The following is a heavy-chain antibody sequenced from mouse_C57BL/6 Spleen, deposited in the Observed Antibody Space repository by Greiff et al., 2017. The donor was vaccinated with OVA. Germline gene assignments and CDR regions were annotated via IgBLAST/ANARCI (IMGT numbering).Heavy chain of an antibody. J-gene: IGHJ2*01. CDR1: GYTFTSYW. D-gene: IGHD2-5*01. Sequence: LQPGTELVKPGASVKLSCKASGYTFTSYWMHWVKQRPGQGLEWIGNINPSNGGTNYNEKFKSKATLTVDKSSSTAYMQLSSLTSEDSAVYYCARSPRYSNYVSDYWGQGTTLTVSS. CDR3: ARSPRYSNYVSDY. V-gene: IGHV1-53*01. CDR2: INPSNGGT.